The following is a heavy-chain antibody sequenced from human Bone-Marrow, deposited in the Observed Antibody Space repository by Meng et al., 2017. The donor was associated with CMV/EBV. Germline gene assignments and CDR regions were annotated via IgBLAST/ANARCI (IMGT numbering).Heavy chain of an antibody. CDR1: GYTFTNYD. J-gene: IGHJ5*02. V-gene: IGHV1-8*01. CDR2: MNPNIGNT. CDR3: SRMWSLDNSNVNWFDP. D-gene: IGHD2/OR15-2a*01. Sequence: ASLKVSCKASGYTFTNYDINWVRQAPGQGLEWMGWMNPNIGNTGYAQKFQGRVTMTRDPSISTAYMELSSLRSEDTAVYYCSRMWSLDNSNVNWFDPWGQGTLVTVSS.